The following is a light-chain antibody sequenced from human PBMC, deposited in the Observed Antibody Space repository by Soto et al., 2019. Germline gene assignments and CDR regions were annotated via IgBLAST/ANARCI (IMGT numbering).Light chain of an antibody. CDR1: QSVSSNY. J-gene: IGKJ5*01. V-gene: IGKV3-11*01. CDR3: QQADSFPLAT. CDR2: DAS. Sequence: EIVLTQSPGILSLSPGERATLSCRASQSVSSNYLAWYQQKPGQAPRLLIYDASNRATGIPARFSGSGSGTDFTLTISSLEPEDFATYYCQQADSFPLATFGQGTRLEIK.